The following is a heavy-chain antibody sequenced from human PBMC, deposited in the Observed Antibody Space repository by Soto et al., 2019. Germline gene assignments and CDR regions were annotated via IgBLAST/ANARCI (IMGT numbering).Heavy chain of an antibody. CDR3: AIKDYDTGGSDS. CDR2: INWNTGVI. J-gene: IGHJ4*02. D-gene: IGHD3-16*01. V-gene: IGHV3-9*01. Sequence: EVQVVESGGGLVQPGRSLRLSCVASGINFHNYAMQWVRQVPGKDLEWVSGINWNTGVIGYADSVKGRFILSRDNAKNAVYLEYTSLRVEDTALSYYAIKDYDTGGSDSWGPGTVVTVSS. CDR1: GINFHNYA.